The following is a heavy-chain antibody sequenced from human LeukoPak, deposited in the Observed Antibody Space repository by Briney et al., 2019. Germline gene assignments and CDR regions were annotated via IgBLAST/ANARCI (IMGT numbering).Heavy chain of an antibody. CDR2: LTSSGDTT. V-gene: IGHV3-23*01. CDR3: ATGRRDTFPTQDNY. CDR1: GFTFSSYV. Sequence: GGSLRLSCAASGFTFSSYVMSWVRQAPGKGLEWVSALTSSGDTTYYGDSVKGRFTISRDNSKNTLFLQLNSLRVEDTGVYYCATGRRDTFPTQDNYWGQGTLVTVSS. D-gene: IGHD2/OR15-2a*01. J-gene: IGHJ4*02.